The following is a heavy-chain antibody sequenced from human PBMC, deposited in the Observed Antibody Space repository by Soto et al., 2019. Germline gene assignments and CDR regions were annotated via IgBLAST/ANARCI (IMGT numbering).Heavy chain of an antibody. D-gene: IGHD2-15*01. CDR2: IYYSGST. Sequence: SETLSLTCTVSGGSISSGGYYWSWIRQHPGEGLEWIGYIYYSGSTYDNPSLRSRLTISVDTSKNQFSLKLSSVTAADTAVYYCARVVSSGEYFDYWGQGTLVTVSS. CDR1: GGSISSGGYY. CDR3: ARVVSSGEYFDY. V-gene: IGHV4-31*03. J-gene: IGHJ4*02.